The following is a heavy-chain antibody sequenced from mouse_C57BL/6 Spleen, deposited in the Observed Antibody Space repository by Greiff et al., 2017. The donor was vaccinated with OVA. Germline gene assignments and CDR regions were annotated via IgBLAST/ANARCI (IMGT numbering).Heavy chain of an antibody. Sequence: VQLQQSGAELVRPGASVKLSCTASGFNIKDYYMHWVKQRPEQGLEWIGRIDPEDGDTEYAPKFPGKATMTADTSSNPAYLQLSSLTSEDTAVYYCTTSYYGSWFAYWGQGTLVTVSA. CDR1: GFNIKDYY. CDR2: IDPEDGDT. V-gene: IGHV14-1*01. J-gene: IGHJ3*01. CDR3: TTSYYGSWFAY. D-gene: IGHD1-1*01.